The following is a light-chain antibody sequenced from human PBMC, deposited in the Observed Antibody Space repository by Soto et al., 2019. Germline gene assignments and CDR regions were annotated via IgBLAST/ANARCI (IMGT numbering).Light chain of an antibody. Sequence: DIQMTQSPSTLSASVGNRVTISCRASQSISRWLAWYQQKPGRAPTLLIYHASTLESGVPSRFSGSGSGTEFTLNIRSMQHDDVANYYCRQYNIYSSKFGQGTKVDIK. CDR1: QSISRW. CDR3: RQYNIYSSK. J-gene: IGKJ1*01. CDR2: HAS. V-gene: IGKV1-5*01.